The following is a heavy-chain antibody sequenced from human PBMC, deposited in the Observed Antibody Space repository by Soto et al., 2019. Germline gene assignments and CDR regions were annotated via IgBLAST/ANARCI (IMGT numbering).Heavy chain of an antibody. Sequence: SETLSLTCTVSGGSISSYFWSWIRQPPGKGLEWIGYIYSSGSTNYNPSLKSRVTISVDTSKNQFSLKLSSVSAADTAVYYCARRSSRGLLDYWGQGTLVPGSS. CDR1: GGSISSYF. V-gene: IGHV4-59*08. J-gene: IGHJ4*02. CDR2: IYSSGST. D-gene: IGHD6-13*01. CDR3: ARRSSRGLLDY.